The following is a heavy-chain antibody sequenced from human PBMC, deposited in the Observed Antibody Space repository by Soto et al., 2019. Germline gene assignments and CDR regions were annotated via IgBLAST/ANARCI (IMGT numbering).Heavy chain of an antibody. Sequence: EVQLVESGGALVQPGGSLRLSCTASGFTFSSFSMNWVRQAPGRGLEWVSYISLSSSSISYADSVKGRFTTSRDNAKHSLYLQMNSLRDDDTAVYYCARGGWNDLFDKWGQGTLVTVSS. D-gene: IGHD1-1*01. CDR3: ARGGWNDLFDK. CDR1: GFTFSSFS. CDR2: ISLSSSSI. V-gene: IGHV3-48*02. J-gene: IGHJ4*02.